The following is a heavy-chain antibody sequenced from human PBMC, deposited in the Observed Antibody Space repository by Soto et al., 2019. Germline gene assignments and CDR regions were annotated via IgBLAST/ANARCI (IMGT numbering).Heavy chain of an antibody. CDR3: ARISLVDTYFDY. D-gene: IGHD2-21*01. Sequence: GGSLRLSCAASGFTLTNYAMHWVRQAPGKGLEWVAVVSFDGSTTYYADSVRGRFTISRDISNSTLYLQMNSLRKDDTAVYYCARISLVDTYFDYWGQGALVTVSS. CDR2: VSFDGSTT. J-gene: IGHJ4*02. CDR1: GFTLTNYA. V-gene: IGHV3-30-3*01.